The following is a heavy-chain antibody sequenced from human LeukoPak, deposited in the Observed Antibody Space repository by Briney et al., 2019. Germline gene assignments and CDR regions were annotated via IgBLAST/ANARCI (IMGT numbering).Heavy chain of an antibody. V-gene: IGHV4-34*01. D-gene: IGHD5-18*01. Sequence: PSETLSLTCAVYGGSFSGYYWSWIRQPPGQGLEWIGEINHSGSTNYNPSLKSRVTISVDTSKNQFSLKLSSVTAADTAVYYCARGWIQLWLRYFDYWGQGTLVTVSS. CDR3: ARGWIQLWLRYFDY. CDR1: GGSFSGYY. J-gene: IGHJ4*02. CDR2: INHSGST.